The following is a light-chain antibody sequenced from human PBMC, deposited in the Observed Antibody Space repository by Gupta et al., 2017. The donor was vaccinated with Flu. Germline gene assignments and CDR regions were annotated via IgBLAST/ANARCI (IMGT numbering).Light chain of an antibody. V-gene: IGLV3-1*01. Sequence: SYELTQPPSVSVSPGQTATITCSGDKLGDQYACWYQQKPAHSPVLVIYQDIKRPSGIPERFSGSRSGNTATLTIRGTKEVEEADYYCQSVDSDTGGVFGAGTKVTVL. J-gene: IGLJ1*01. CDR1: KLGDQY. CDR3: QSVDSDTGGV. CDR2: QDI.